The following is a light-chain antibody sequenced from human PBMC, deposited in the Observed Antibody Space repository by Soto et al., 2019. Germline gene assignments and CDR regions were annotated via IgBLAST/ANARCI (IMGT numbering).Light chain of an antibody. CDR3: QQYFSSPTT. CDR1: ESVTSSS. CDR2: GAS. V-gene: IGKV3-20*01. Sequence: IVLTQSPGTLSLSPGERATLSCRASESVTSSSLAWYQQKPGQAPRLLIYGASSRATGIPDRFSARGSGTDFTLTISRLEPEDFAVYFCQQYFSSPTTFGQGTKVDIK. J-gene: IGKJ1*01.